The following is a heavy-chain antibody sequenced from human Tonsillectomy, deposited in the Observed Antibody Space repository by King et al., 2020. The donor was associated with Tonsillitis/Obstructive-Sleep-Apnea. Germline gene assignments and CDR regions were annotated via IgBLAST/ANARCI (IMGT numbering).Heavy chain of an antibody. CDR1: GFTFSSYG. D-gene: IGHD6-19*01. CDR3: AKPERDSGWYLSYYYYMDV. J-gene: IGHJ6*03. V-gene: IGHV3-30*18. Sequence: VQLVESGGGVVQPGRSLRLSCAASGFTFSSYGMHWVRQVPGKGLEWVAVISYDGSNKYYADSVKGRFTISRDNSKNTLYLQMNSLRAEDTAVYYCAKPERDSGWYLSYYYYMDVWGKGTTVTVSS. CDR2: ISYDGSNK.